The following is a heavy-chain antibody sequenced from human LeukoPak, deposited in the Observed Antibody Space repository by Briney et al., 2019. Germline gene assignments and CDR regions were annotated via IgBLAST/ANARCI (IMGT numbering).Heavy chain of an antibody. CDR2: ISSGSTTI. V-gene: IGHV3-48*01. Sequence: GRSLSLSCAASGSTFSSYSMNWVRQAPGKGLEWTSSISSGSTTIYYADSVKGRFTISRDNAKKSLYLQMDSLRVEDTGVYFCAREAATGDSDTFDIWGQGTMVTVSS. J-gene: IGHJ3*02. D-gene: IGHD3-9*01. CDR1: GSTFSSYS. CDR3: AREAATGDSDTFDI.